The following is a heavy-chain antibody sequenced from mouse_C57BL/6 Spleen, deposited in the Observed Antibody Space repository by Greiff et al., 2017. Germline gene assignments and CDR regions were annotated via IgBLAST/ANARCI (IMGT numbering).Heavy chain of an antibody. CDR1: GFTFSSYT. J-gene: IGHJ2*01. V-gene: IGHV5-9*01. CDR2: ISGGGGNT. CDR3: ARQKPYTDYFDY. Sequence: EVKVVESGGGLVKPGGSLKLSCAASGFTFSSYTMSWVRQTPEKRLEWVATISGGGGNTYYPDSVKGRFTISRDNVKNTLYLQISSLRSEDTALYYCARQKPYTDYFDYWGQGTTLTVSS.